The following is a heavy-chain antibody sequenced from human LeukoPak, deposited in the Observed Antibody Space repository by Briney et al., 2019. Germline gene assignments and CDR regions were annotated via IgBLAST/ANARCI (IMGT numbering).Heavy chain of an antibody. V-gene: IGHV4-59*01. CDR3: ARGGAAADHYWYFDL. J-gene: IGHJ2*01. CDR2: IYYSGST. D-gene: IGHD6-13*01. CDR1: GGSISSYY. Sequence: PSETLSLTCTVSGGSISSYYWSWVRQPPGKGLEWIGYIYYSGSTNYKPSLKSRVTISGDTSKNQFSLKLSSVTAADTAVYYCARGGAAADHYWYFDLWGRGTLVTVSS.